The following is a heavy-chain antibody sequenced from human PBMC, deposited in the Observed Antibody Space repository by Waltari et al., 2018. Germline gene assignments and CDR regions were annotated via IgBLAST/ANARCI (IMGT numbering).Heavy chain of an antibody. CDR3: AKHLTLVRGIGPYFDY. Sequence: VQLVESGGGVVQPGRSLRLSCAASRFSLTTYGMHWVRQDPGKGLGCVSAISGSGDNTFYVDSVKGRFTISRDNSKNTLYLQMNSLRAEDTAGYYCAKHLTLVRGIGPYFDYWGQGTLVTVSS. J-gene: IGHJ4*02. CDR1: RFSLTTYG. CDR2: ISGSGDNT. V-gene: IGHV3-23*04. D-gene: IGHD3-10*01.